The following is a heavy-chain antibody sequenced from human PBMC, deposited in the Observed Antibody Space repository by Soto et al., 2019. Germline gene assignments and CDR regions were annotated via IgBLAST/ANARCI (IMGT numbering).Heavy chain of an antibody. CDR1: WFKFVNFA. CDR3: AKDSWAARSIPFSCGIDV. D-gene: IGHD6-6*01. V-gene: IGHV3-23*01. Sequence: GRSIRDPRGASWFKFVNFAMRRVLQATGKGLEWVSAISGSGGRTDYADSAKGRFTISRDNSKNTLYLQMNSLRADDTAVYYCAKDSWAARSIPFSCGIDVPAQGTT. J-gene: IGHJ6*02. CDR2: ISGSGGRT.